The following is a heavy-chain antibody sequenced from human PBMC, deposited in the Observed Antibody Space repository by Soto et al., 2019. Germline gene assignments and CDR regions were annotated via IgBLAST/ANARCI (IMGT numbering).Heavy chain of an antibody. CDR3: ARGGEPRYCSSTSGYGAGYYYYYYGMDV. V-gene: IGHV1-18*01. D-gene: IGHD2-2*01. CDR2: INPSDGNR. Sequence: ASVKVSCKASGYSFSFYGINWVRQAPGQGLEWMGWINPSDGNRNFAQKFEGRVTMTRATSTSTAYMELSRLRSDDTAVYYCARGGEPRYCSSTSGYGAGYYYYYYGMDVWGQGTTVTVSS. J-gene: IGHJ6*02. CDR1: GYSFSFYG.